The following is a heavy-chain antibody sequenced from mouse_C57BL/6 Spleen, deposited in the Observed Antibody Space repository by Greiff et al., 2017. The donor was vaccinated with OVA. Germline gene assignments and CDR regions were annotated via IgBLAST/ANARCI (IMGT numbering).Heavy chain of an antibody. CDR2: ILPGSGST. D-gene: IGHD2-4*01. J-gene: IGHJ3*01. CDR1: GYTFTGYR. CDR3: AYDYVGFAY. V-gene: IGHV1-9*01. Sequence: VQLQESGAELMKPGASVKLSCKATGYTFTGYRIEWVKQRPGHGLEWIGEILPGSGSTNYNAKFKGKATFTADTSSNTAYMQLSSLTTDDSAIFYCAYDYVGFAYWGQGALVTVSA.